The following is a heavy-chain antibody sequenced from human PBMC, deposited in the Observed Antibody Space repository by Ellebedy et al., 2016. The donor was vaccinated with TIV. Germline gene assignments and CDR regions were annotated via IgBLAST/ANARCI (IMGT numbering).Heavy chain of an antibody. J-gene: IGHJ4*02. Sequence: GESLKISXAVSGFTFSRAVMNWVRQAPGKGLEWVSSISANGVNTYDADSVKGRFTISRDNAKNTLYLQMNSLRAEDTAVYYCARARWLHLDYWGQGTLVTVSS. V-gene: IGHV3-23*01. CDR3: ARARWLHLDY. CDR1: GFTFSRAV. D-gene: IGHD5-24*01. CDR2: ISANGVNT.